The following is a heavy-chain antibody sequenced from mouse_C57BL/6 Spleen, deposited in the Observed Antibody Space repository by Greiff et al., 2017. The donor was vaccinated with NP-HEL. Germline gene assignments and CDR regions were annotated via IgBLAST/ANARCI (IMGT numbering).Heavy chain of an antibody. CDR3: ARRDWDGEYFDY. CDR1: GFTFSSYT. J-gene: IGHJ2*01. D-gene: IGHD4-1*01. V-gene: IGHV5-9*01. CDR2: ISGGGGNT. Sequence: EVQRVESGGGLVKPGGSLKLSCAASGFTFSSYTMSWVRQTPEKRLEWVATISGGGGNTYYPDSVKGRFTISRDNAKNTLYLQMSSLRSEDTALYYCARRDWDGEYFDYWGQGTTLTVSS.